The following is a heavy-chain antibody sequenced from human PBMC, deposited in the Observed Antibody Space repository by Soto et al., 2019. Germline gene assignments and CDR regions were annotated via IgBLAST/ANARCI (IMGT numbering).Heavy chain of an antibody. CDR1: GYSFTSYW. D-gene: IGHD3-3*01. V-gene: IGHV5-51*01. Sequence: PGESLKISCKGSGYSFTSYWIGWVRQMPGKSLEWMGIIYPGDSDTRYSPSFQGRVTISADKSISTAYLQWSSLKASDTAMYYCARHGELTIFGVVKDYYYYYMDVWGKGTTVTVSS. J-gene: IGHJ6*03. CDR3: ARHGELTIFGVVKDYYYYYMDV. CDR2: IYPGDSDT.